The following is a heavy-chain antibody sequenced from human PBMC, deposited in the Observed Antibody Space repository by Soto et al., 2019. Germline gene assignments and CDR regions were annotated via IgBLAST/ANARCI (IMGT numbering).Heavy chain of an antibody. V-gene: IGHV5-51*01. CDR1: GYTFPSYW. D-gene: IGHD2-2*01. J-gene: IGHJ4*02. Sequence: PGESLKISCKASGYTFPSYWIGWVRQMPGKGLEWMGIIYPGDSDARYSPSFQGQVTISVDMSISTAYLHLSSLKASDTAMYYCARQGPLLGYCESTSRHYDYWGQGTLVTLSS. CDR3: ARQGPLLGYCESTSRHYDY. CDR2: IYPGDSDA.